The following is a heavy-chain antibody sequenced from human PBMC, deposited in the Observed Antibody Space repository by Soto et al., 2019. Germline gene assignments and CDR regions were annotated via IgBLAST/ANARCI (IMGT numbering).Heavy chain of an antibody. Sequence: GASVKVSCKASGYTFTSYAMHWVRQAPGQRLEWMGWINAGNGNTKYSQKFQGRVTITRDTSASTAYMELSSLRSEDTAVYYCARGRLRYFDWLQDPFDYWGQGTLVTVSS. D-gene: IGHD3-9*01. CDR1: GYTFTSYA. CDR2: INAGNGNT. CDR3: ARGRLRYFDWLQDPFDY. J-gene: IGHJ4*02. V-gene: IGHV1-3*01.